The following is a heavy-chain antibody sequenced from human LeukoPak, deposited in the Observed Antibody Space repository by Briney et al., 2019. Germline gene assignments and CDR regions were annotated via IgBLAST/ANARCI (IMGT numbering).Heavy chain of an antibody. CDR2: ISYSGST. D-gene: IGHD3-3*01. V-gene: IGHV4-39*01. CDR1: GGSISSSSYY. CDR3: ARALTYYDFWSGYYTGGAFDY. J-gene: IGHJ4*02. Sequence: SETLSLTCTVSGGSISSSSYYWGWIRQPPGKGLEWIGSISYSGSTYYNPSLKSRVTISVDTSKNQFSLKLSSVTAADTAVYYCARALTYYDFWSGYYTGGAFDYWGQGTLVTVSS.